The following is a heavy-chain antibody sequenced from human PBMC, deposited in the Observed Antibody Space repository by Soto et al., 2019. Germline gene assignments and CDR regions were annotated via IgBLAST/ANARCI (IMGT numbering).Heavy chain of an antibody. CDR2: INPNSGGT. V-gene: IGHV1-2*04. CDR3: ASSSAYHYYYGMDV. Sequence: ASLKVSCKASGYTFTGYYMHWVRQAPGQGLEWMGWINPNSGGTNYAQKFQGWVTMTRDTSISTAYMELSRLRSDDTAVYYCASSSAYHYYYGMDVWGQGTTVTVSS. J-gene: IGHJ6*02. CDR1: GYTFTGYY.